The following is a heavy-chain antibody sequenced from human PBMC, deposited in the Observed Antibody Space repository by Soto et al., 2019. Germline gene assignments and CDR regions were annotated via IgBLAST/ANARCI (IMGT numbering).Heavy chain of an antibody. Sequence: EVQLLESGGGLVQPGGSLRLSCAASGFTFNSYAMSWVRQAPGKGLEWLSAISGSGDSTYYADSVKGRFTISRDSSKNTLYLQMSSLRAEDTAVYYCAKATLSAKGTLPHEKQVRYFDYWGQGTLVTVSS. J-gene: IGHJ4*02. D-gene: IGHD3-9*01. V-gene: IGHV3-23*01. CDR2: ISGSGDST. CDR1: GFTFNSYA. CDR3: AKATLSAKGTLPHEKQVRYFDY.